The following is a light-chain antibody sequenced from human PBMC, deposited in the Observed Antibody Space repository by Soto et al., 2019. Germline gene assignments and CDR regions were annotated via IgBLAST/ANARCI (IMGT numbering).Light chain of an antibody. CDR2: RAS. Sequence: DIQMTQSPSTLYASVGDRVNITCRASQSISSWLAWYQQKPGKAPKLLIYRASSLQSGVPSRFSGSGSRTEFTLTSSILQPEDVASYYCLQLSSYPWTFGQGTKVDI. CDR1: QSISSW. CDR3: LQLSSYPWT. J-gene: IGKJ1*01. V-gene: IGKV1-5*03.